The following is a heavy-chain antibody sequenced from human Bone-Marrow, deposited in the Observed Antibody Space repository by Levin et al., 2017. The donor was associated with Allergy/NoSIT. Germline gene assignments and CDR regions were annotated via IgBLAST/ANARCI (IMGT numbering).Heavy chain of an antibody. V-gene: IGHV3-33*01. Sequence: GGSLRLSCEVSGLTFSNYGFHWVRQAPGKGLEWVSVIWHDGSQQYYANSVKGRFTISRDDSKNKIYLQMNSLRDEDTAVYYCVTDGDLATGTYFYFDSWGQGTLVAVSS. J-gene: IGHJ4*02. CDR3: VTDGDLATGTYFYFDS. CDR1: GLTFSNYG. CDR2: IWHDGSQQ. D-gene: IGHD1-26*01.